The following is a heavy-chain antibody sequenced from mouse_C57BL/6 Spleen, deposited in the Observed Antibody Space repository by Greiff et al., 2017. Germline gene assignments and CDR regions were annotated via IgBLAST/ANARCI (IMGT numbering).Heavy chain of an antibody. D-gene: IGHD1-1*01. V-gene: IGHV8-12*01. CDR3: ARSPYYCRSFDY. Sequence: QVTLKVSGPGILQSSQTLSLTCSFSGFSLSTSGMGVSWLRQPSGKGLEWLAHIYWDDDKRYNPALKSRLAISKDTSRNQVFLKITTVDTADTATYYCARSPYYCRSFDYWGQGTTRTVSS. CDR2: IYWDDDK. J-gene: IGHJ2*01. CDR1: GFSLSTSGMG.